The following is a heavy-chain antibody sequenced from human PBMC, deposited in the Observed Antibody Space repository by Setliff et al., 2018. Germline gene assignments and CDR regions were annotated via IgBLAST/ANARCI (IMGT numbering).Heavy chain of an antibody. CDR3: ARDPGNGHYMDV. J-gene: IGHJ6*03. Sequence: KTSETLSLTCAVYGGSLSDYYWSWIRQPPGKGLEWIGEIHHSGSTNYNPSLKSRVTLSLDTSKNHLSLNLTSVTAADTAVYYCARDPGNGHYMDVWGKGATVTVSS. CDR1: GGSLSDYY. V-gene: IGHV4-34*01. CDR2: IHHSGST.